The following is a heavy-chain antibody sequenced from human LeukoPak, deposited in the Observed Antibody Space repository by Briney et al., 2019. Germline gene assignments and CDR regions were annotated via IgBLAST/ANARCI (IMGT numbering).Heavy chain of an antibody. Sequence: SETLSLTCTVSGGSISSSSYYWGWIRQPPGKGLEWIGSIYYSGSTYYNPSLKSRVTISVDTSKNQFSLNLTSVTAADTAVYYCARDSHLRFLDWLGYMDVWGKGTTVTVSS. V-gene: IGHV4-39*07. CDR3: ARDSHLRFLDWLGYMDV. D-gene: IGHD3-3*01. CDR1: GGSISSSSYY. CDR2: IYYSGST. J-gene: IGHJ6*03.